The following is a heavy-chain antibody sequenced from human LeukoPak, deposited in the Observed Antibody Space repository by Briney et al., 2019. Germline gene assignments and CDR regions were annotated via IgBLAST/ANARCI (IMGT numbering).Heavy chain of an antibody. CDR2: IYHSGST. Sequence: SETLSLTCTVSGGSISSSNWWSWVRQPPGKGLEWIGEIYHSGSTNYNPSLKSRVTISVDKSRNQFSLKLSSVTAADTAVYYCARDPVGYRRLYWGQGTLVTVSS. CDR3: ARDPVGYRRLY. V-gene: IGHV4-4*02. D-gene: IGHD2-15*01. J-gene: IGHJ4*02. CDR1: GGSISSSNW.